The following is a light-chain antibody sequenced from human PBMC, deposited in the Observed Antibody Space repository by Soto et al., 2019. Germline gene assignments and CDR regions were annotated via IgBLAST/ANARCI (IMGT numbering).Light chain of an antibody. J-gene: IGLJ1*01. V-gene: IGLV2-14*03. Sequence: QSVLTQPASVSGSPGQSITISCTGTSSENGGYNFVSWYQHHPGKAPRLLIFDVSDRPSGVSDRFSGSKSGNTASLTISGLQAEDEADYYCSSYISSSTPYVFGTGTKVTVL. CDR2: DVS. CDR1: SSENGGYNF. CDR3: SSYISSSTPYV.